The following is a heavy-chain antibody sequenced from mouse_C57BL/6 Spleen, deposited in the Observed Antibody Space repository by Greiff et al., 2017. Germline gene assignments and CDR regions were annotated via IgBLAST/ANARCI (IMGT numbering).Heavy chain of an antibody. J-gene: IGHJ1*03. CDR3: AREGPGYFDV. CDR1: GYAFSSSW. CDR2: IYPGDGDT. Sequence: VQLQQSGPELVKPGASVKISCKASGYAFSSSWMNWVKQRPGKGLEWIGRIYPGDGDTNYNGKFKGKATLTADKSSSTAYMQLSSLTSEDSAVYFCAREGPGYFDVWGTGTTVTVSS. V-gene: IGHV1-82*01.